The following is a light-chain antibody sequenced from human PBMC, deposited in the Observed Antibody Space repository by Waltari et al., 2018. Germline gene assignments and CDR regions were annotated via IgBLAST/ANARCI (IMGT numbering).Light chain of an antibody. Sequence: QTVVTQEPSLSVSPGGTVTLTCALSSGSPSSTSYASWYQQSPGQTPRTLVYKANIRASGVPVPCSSSVLWNKAVLIITGAQAEDESTYYCLLYMGSGIWVFGGGTKLTVL. V-gene: IGLV8-61*01. J-gene: IGLJ3*02. CDR3: LLYMGSGIWV. CDR2: KAN. CDR1: SGSPSSTSY.